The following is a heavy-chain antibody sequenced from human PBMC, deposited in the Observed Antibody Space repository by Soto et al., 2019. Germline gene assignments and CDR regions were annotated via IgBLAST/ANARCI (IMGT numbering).Heavy chain of an antibody. CDR2: ISAYNGNT. CDR1: GYTFTSYG. Sequence: ASVKVSCKASGYTFTSYGISWVRQAPGQGLEWMGWISAYNGNTNYAQKLQGRVTMTTDTSTSTAYMELRSLRSDDTAVYYCARWGTDYYGSGTPMDVWGKGTTVTVSS. V-gene: IGHV1-18*01. D-gene: IGHD3-10*01. J-gene: IGHJ6*04. CDR3: ARWGTDYYGSGTPMDV.